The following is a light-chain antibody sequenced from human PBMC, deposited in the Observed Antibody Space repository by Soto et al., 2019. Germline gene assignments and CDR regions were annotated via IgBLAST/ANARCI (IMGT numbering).Light chain of an antibody. Sequence: EIVLTQSPATLSLSPGERATLSCRASQSVSTYLAWYQQKPGQAPRLLINGASNRATGIPVRFTGSGSGTDFTLSITGLETEDFAVYYCQQRTKWPTFGPGTKVDIQ. CDR2: GAS. V-gene: IGKV3-11*01. CDR3: QQRTKWPT. J-gene: IGKJ3*01. CDR1: QSVSTY.